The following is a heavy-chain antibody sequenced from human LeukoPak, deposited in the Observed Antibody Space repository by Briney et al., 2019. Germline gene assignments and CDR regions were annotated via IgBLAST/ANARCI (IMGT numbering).Heavy chain of an antibody. CDR3: ARGARGVSGYYFDF. J-gene: IGHJ4*02. CDR2: INWNGGST. Sequence: PGGSLRLSCAASGFTFDDYGMSWVRQAPGKGLEWVSGINWNGGSTGYAYSVKGRFTISRDNAKNSLYLQMNSLRAEDTALYYCARGARGVSGYYFDFWGQGTLVTVSS. CDR1: GFTFDDYG. D-gene: IGHD3-10*01. V-gene: IGHV3-20*04.